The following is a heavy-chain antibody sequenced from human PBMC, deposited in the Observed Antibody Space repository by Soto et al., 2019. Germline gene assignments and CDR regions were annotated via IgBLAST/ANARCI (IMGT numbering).Heavy chain of an antibody. CDR3: AHRGYGNYPRDNWFDP. J-gene: IGHJ5*02. Sequence: QITLKESGPTLVKPTQTLTLTCTFSGFSLTAAGAGVVWIRQPPVNALEWLALIYWNDDTRYSPSLKSRLTITKDTAKNQVVLRMTNMDPVDTATYYCAHRGYGNYPRDNWFDPWGQGILVIVSS. CDR2: IYWNDDT. CDR1: GFSLTAAGAG. D-gene: IGHD4-17*01. V-gene: IGHV2-5*01.